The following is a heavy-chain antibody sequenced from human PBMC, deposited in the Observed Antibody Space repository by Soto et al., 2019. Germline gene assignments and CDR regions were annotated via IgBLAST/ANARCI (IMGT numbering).Heavy chain of an antibody. V-gene: IGHV3-21*01. D-gene: IGHD6-13*01. Sequence: EMQLVESGGGLVKPGGSLRLSCAASGFTFSTYGMNWVRQAPGKGLEWVSSISSGSENIYYADSLKGRLTISRDNARNSLYLQLNSLRAEDTAVYYCATDGAAGSVMEVWGQGTTVTVSS. CDR3: ATDGAAGSVMEV. CDR1: GFTFSTYG. CDR2: ISSGSENI. J-gene: IGHJ6*02.